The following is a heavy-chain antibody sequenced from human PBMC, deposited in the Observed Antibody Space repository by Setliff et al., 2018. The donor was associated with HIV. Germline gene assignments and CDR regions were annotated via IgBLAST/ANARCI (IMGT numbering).Heavy chain of an antibody. J-gene: IGHJ6*03. V-gene: IGHV4-59*01. Sequence: PSETLSLTCTVSGGSISSYYWSWIRQPPGKGLEWIGYIYYSGSTNYNPSLKSRVTISVDTSKNQFSLKLSSVTAADTAVYYCARDPGSSFYNYKFLDTWGKGTTVTVS. D-gene: IGHD3-16*01. CDR3: ARDPGSSFYNYKFLDT. CDR2: IYYSGST. CDR1: GGSISSYY.